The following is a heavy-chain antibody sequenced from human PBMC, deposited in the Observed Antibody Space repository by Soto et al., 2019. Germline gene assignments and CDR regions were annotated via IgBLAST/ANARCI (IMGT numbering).Heavy chain of an antibody. Sequence: GGSLRLSCAASGFTFSNAWLSWVRQAPGKGLEWVSSISSSSSYIYYADSVKGRFTISRDNAKNSLYLQMNSLRAEDTAVYYCARDSVEDYWGQGTLVTVSS. CDR3: ARDSVEDY. D-gene: IGHD1-1*01. J-gene: IGHJ4*02. CDR1: GFTFSNAW. CDR2: ISSSSSYI. V-gene: IGHV3-21*01.